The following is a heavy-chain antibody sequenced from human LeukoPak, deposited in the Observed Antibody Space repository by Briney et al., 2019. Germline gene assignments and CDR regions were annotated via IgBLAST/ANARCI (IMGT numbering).Heavy chain of an antibody. CDR1: GFTFSSYA. V-gene: IGHV3-23*01. J-gene: IGHJ4*02. Sequence: GGSLRLSCAASGFTFSSYAMSWVRQAPGKGLEWVSAISGSGGSTHYADSVKGRFTISRDNAKNSLYLQMNSLRAEDTAVYYCARASSYYDSSGYYLWGQGTLVTVSS. D-gene: IGHD3-22*01. CDR2: ISGSGGST. CDR3: ARASSYYDSSGYYL.